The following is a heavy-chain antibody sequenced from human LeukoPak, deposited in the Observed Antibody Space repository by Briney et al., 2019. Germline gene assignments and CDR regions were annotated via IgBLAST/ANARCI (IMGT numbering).Heavy chain of an antibody. D-gene: IGHD2-15*01. V-gene: IGHV3-48*01. J-gene: IGHJ6*03. CDR2: ISSSSSTI. Sequence: PGGSLRLSCAASGFTFSSYSMNWVRQAPGKGLEWVSYISSSSSTIYYADSVKGRFTISRDNAKNSLYLQMSSLRAEDTALYYCARARTTYCSGGSCYRFYYYYMDVWGKGTTVTVSS. CDR3: ARARTTYCSGGSCYRFYYYYMDV. CDR1: GFTFSSYS.